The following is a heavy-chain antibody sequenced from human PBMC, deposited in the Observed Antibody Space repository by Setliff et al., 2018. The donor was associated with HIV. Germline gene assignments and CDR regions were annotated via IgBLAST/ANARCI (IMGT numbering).Heavy chain of an antibody. CDR1: GYTFTSYY. Sequence: ASVKVSCKASGYTFTSYYMHWVRQAPGQGVEWMGWISAYNGNTNYAQRLQGRVTMTTDTSTSTAYMELRSLRSDDTAVYYCARGYYNFWSGYYDSRFPNPIEAFDIWGQGTMVTVSS. CDR3: ARGYYNFWSGYYDSRFPNPIEAFDI. V-gene: IGHV1-18*04. D-gene: IGHD3-3*01. CDR2: ISAYNGNT. J-gene: IGHJ3*02.